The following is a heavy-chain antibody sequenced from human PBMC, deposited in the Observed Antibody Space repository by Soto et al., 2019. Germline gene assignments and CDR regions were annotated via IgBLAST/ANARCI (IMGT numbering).Heavy chain of an antibody. Sequence: PGGCMGLSCAASGLTFSIYWITWVRQGPGKGLEWVANIKQDGSDKYYEDSVKRRFSISRDDADNSLYLQMNNLRAEDTAVYYCTRIRAKFDTWGQATPVTVSS. J-gene: IGHJ5*02. CDR3: TRIRAKFDT. CDR2: IKQDGSDK. CDR1: GLTFSIYW. V-gene: IGHV3-7*01. D-gene: IGHD1-26*01.